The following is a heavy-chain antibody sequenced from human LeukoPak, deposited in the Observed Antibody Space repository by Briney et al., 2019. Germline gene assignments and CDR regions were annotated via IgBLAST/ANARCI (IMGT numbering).Heavy chain of an antibody. V-gene: IGHV4-59*08. CDR3: ARTLYYDSSGYYQYYFEY. D-gene: IGHD3-22*01. Sequence: SETLSLTCTVSGGSISSYYWSWIRPPPGKRLEWIGYIYYSGSTNYNPSLKSRVTISVDTSKNQFSLKLSSVTAADTAVYSCARTLYYDSSGYYQYYFEYWGQGTLVTVSS. CDR2: IYYSGST. CDR1: GGSISSYY. J-gene: IGHJ4*02.